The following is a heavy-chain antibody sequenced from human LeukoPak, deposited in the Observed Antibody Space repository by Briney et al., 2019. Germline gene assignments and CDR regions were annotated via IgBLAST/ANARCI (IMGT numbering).Heavy chain of an antibody. CDR2: IYGNGNT. J-gene: IGHJ4*02. D-gene: IGHD2-21*01. Sequence: SETLSLTCTVSGGSMTKYYWHWIRQPAGKGLEWIGHIYGNGNTDFNPSLNSRVTISLDKSQNQFSLQLKSVTAADTAVYYCARGGSSDWYPLMKWGQGILVTVSS. CDR3: ARGGSSDWYPLMK. CDR1: GGSMTKYY. V-gene: IGHV4-4*07.